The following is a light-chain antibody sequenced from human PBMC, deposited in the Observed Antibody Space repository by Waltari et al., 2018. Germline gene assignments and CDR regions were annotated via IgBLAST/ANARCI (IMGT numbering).Light chain of an antibody. J-gene: IGLJ2*01. Sequence: QSALTQPRSVSGSPGQSVTISCTGTSSDVGGYIYVSWYQQHPGKAPKLMIYDVDKRPSGVPYRFSGSKSGNTASLTISGLQAADEADYYCCSYATNYRALFGGGTKLTVL. CDR3: CSYATNYRAL. CDR2: DVD. V-gene: IGLV2-11*01. CDR1: SSDVGGYIY.